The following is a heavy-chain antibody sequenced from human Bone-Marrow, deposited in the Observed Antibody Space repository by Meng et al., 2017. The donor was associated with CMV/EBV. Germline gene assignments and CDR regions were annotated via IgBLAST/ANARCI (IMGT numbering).Heavy chain of an antibody. Sequence: GGSLRLSCAASGFTVSSNYMSCVRQAPGKGLEWVSVIYSGGSTYYADSVKGRFTISRDNSKNTLYLQMNSLRAEETAVYYCARYQLPYYYFYGMDVWGQGTTVTVSS. D-gene: IGHD2-2*01. CDR3: ARYQLPYYYFYGMDV. V-gene: IGHV3-53*01. J-gene: IGHJ6*02. CDR1: GFTVSSNY. CDR2: IYSGGST.